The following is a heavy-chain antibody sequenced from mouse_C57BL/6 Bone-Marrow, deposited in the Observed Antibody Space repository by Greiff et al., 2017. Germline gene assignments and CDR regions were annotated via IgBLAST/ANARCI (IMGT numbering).Heavy chain of an antibody. CDR1: GFSLTSYG. D-gene: IGHD2-3*01. CDR3: ARTNRYDGYYGAWFAY. Sequence: VQLVESGPGLVQPSQSLSITCTVSGFSLTSYGVHWVRQSPGKGLEWLGVIWSGGSTDYNAAFISRLSISKDNSKSQVFFKMNSLQADDTAIYYCARTNRYDGYYGAWFAYWGQGTLVTVSA. CDR2: IWSGGST. V-gene: IGHV2-2*01. J-gene: IGHJ3*01.